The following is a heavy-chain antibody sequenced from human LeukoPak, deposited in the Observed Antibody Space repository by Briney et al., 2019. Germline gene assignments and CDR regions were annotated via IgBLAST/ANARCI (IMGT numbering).Heavy chain of an antibody. V-gene: IGHV3-53*01. CDR3: ARASSGWLGYFDY. J-gene: IGHJ4*02. CDR1: GFTVSSNY. D-gene: IGHD6-19*01. CDR2: IYSGGST. Sequence: PGVFLRLSCAASGFTVSSNYMSWVRQAPGKGLEWVSVIYSGGSTYYADSVKGRFTISRDNSKNTLYLQMNSLRAEDTAVYYCARASSGWLGYFDYWGQGTLVTVSS.